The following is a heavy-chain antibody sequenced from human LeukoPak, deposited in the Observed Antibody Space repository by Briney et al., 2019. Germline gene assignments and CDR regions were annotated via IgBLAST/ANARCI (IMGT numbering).Heavy chain of an antibody. J-gene: IGHJ4*02. V-gene: IGHV3-30-3*01. CDR3: ARDRGRSGSYVFDY. CDR2: ISYDGSNK. D-gene: IGHD1-26*01. Sequence: PGGSLRLSCPASGITFSSYSMHCVRQAPGKGLEWVSVISYDGSNKYYADSVKGRFTISRDNSKNTLYLQMNSLRAEDTAVYYCARDRGRSGSYVFDYWGQGTLVTVSS. CDR1: GITFSSYS.